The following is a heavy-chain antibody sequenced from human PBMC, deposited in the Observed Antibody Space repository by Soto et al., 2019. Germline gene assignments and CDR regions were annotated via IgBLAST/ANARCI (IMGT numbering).Heavy chain of an antibody. CDR3: AKGKPSNYVSHAFDV. Sequence: EVQVLESGGGLVQPGGSLRLSCAASGFNFNTYAMSWVRQAPGKGLEWVSGISGGGGSIHYVDSVKGRFTISRDNSKNTLYLQMNSLRGEDTAVYYCAKGKPSNYVSHAFDVWGQGTMVTVSS. V-gene: IGHV3-23*01. D-gene: IGHD3-10*02. CDR1: GFNFNTYA. J-gene: IGHJ3*01. CDR2: ISGGGGSI.